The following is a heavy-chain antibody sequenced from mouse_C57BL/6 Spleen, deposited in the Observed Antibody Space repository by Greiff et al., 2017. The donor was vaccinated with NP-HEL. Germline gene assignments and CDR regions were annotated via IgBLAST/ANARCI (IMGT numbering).Heavy chain of an antibody. CDR2: IWRGGST. J-gene: IGHJ4*01. V-gene: IGHV2-5*01. CDR3: AKRDEYAMDY. Sequence: QVQLQQSGPGLVQPSQSLSITCTVSGFSFTSYGVHWVRQSPGKGLEWLGVIWRGGSTDYNAAFMSRLRITKDNSKSQVFFKMNSLQADDTAIYYCAKRDEYAMDYWGQGTSVTVSS. CDR1: GFSFTSYG.